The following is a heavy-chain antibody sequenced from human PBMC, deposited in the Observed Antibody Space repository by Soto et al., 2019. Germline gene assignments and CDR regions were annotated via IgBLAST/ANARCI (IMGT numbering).Heavy chain of an antibody. V-gene: IGHV6-1*01. CDR3: AREKTEYYYDSSGYYPENWFDP. Sequence: SQTLSLTCAISGDSVSSNSAAWNWIRQSPSRGLEWLGRTYYRSKWYNDYAVSVKSRITINPDTSKNQFSLQLNSVTPEDTAVYYCAREKTEYYYDSSGYYPENWFDPWGQGTQATVSS. CDR1: GDSVSSNSAA. J-gene: IGHJ5*02. CDR2: TYYRSKWYN. D-gene: IGHD3-22*01.